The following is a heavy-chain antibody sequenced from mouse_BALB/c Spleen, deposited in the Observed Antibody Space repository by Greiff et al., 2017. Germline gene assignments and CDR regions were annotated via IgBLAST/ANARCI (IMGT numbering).Heavy chain of an antibody. V-gene: IGHV5-4*02. CDR2: ISDGGSYT. CDR3: AREREFY. Sequence: EVQRVESGGGLVKPGGSLKLSCAASGFTFSDYYMHWVRQTPEKRLEWVATISDGGSYTYYPDSVKGRFTSSRDNAKNNLYLRMSSLKSEDTAMYYCAREREFYWGQGTSVTVSS. CDR1: GFTFSDYY. J-gene: IGHJ4*01.